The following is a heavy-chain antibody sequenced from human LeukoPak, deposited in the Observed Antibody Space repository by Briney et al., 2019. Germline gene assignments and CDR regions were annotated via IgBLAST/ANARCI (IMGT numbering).Heavy chain of an antibody. J-gene: IGHJ4*02. V-gene: IGHV3-20*04. D-gene: IGHD3-22*01. CDR3: ARDPLSSGYPYYSDY. Sequence: GGSLRLSCATSGFTFDDYAMSWVRQAPGKGLEWASGINWNGDRTGYADSVKGRFTISRDNAKNSLHLEMDSLRAEDTALYYCARDPLSSGYPYYSDYWGRGTLVTVSS. CDR1: GFTFDDYA. CDR2: INWNGDRT.